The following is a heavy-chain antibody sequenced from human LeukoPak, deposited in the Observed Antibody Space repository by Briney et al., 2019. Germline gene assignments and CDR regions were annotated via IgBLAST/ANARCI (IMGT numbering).Heavy chain of an antibody. CDR3: ARLWFGELLRDDNWFDP. CDR1: GGFISSYY. D-gene: IGHD3-10*01. CDR2: IYYSGST. J-gene: IGHJ5*02. V-gene: IGHV4-59*08. Sequence: PSETLSLTCTVSGGFISSYYWSWIRQPPGKGLEWIGYIYYSGSTNYNPSLKSRVTISVDTSKNQFSLKLSSVTAADTAVYYCARLWFGELLRDDNWFDPWGQGTLVTVSS.